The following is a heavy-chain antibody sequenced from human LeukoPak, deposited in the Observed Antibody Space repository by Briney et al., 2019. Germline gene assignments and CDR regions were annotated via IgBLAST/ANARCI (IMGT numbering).Heavy chain of an antibody. V-gene: IGHV4-39*07. CDR3: ARAGYRLRNAEGPEVDY. J-gene: IGHJ4*02. Sequence: SETLSLTCTVSGGSISSSSYYWGWIRQPPGKGLEWIGSIYYSGSTYYNPSLKSRVTISVDTSKNQFSLKLSSVTAADTAVYYCARAGYRLRNAEGPEVDYWGQGTLVTVSS. CDR2: IYYSGST. CDR1: GGSISSSSYY. D-gene: IGHD5-12*01.